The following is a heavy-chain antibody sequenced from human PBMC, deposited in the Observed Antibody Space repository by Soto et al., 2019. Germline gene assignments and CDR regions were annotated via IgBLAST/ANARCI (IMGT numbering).Heavy chain of an antibody. CDR2: FRAGGDDGTT. CDR1: GFTFTSYA. D-gene: IGHD3-10*01. J-gene: IGHJ4*02. CDR3: AKKVNSGSGSQYFDY. Sequence: GGSLRLSCAASGFTFTSYAISWVRQAPGKGLEWVSGFRAGGDDGTTYYADSVKGRFTISRDNSKNTLFLQMNSLRAEDTAIYYCAKKVNSGSGSQYFDYFGQGTLVTSPQ. V-gene: IGHV3-23*01.